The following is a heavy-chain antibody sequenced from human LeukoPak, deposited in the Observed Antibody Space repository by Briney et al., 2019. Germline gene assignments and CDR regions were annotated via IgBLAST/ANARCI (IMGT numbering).Heavy chain of an antibody. V-gene: IGHV3-30*03. CDR2: ISYDGSNK. CDR3: ASGSYFEPHDY. J-gene: IGHJ4*02. CDR1: GFTFSSYG. D-gene: IGHD1-26*01. Sequence: PGGSLRLFCAASGFTFSSYGMHWVRQAPGKGLEWVAVISYDGSNKYYADSVKGRFTISRDNSKNTLYLQMNSLRAEDTAVYYCASGSYFEPHDYWGQGTLVTVSS.